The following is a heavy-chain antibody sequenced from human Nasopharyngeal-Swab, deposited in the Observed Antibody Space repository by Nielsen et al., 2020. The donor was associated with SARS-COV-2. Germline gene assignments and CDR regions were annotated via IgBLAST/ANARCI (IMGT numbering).Heavy chain of an antibody. V-gene: IGHV3-30*02. CDR1: GFTFSSHG. J-gene: IGHJ5*02. CDR2: IWYDGSNR. Sequence: GESLKISCAASGFTFSSHGMHWVRQAPGKGLEWVAVIWYDGSNRYYADSVKGRFTISRDNSKNTLYLQMNSLRAEDTAVYYCAKDGEQWLVGKFDPWGQGTLVTVSS. D-gene: IGHD6-19*01. CDR3: AKDGEQWLVGKFDP.